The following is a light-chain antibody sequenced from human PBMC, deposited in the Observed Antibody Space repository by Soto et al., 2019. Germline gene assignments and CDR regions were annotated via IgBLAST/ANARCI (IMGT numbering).Light chain of an antibody. CDR2: EVS. V-gene: IGLV2-8*01. CDR1: SSDVGGYSY. J-gene: IGLJ1*01. Sequence: QSALTQPPSASGSPGQSVTISCTGTSSDVGGYSYVSWYQQHPGKVPKLMIYEVSKRPSGVPDRFSGSKSGNTASLTVSGLQAEDEADYYCSSYAGSNSWVFGTGTKVTVL. CDR3: SSYAGSNSWV.